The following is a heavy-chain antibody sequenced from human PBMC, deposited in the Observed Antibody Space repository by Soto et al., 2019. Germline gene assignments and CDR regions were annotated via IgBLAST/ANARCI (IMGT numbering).Heavy chain of an antibody. D-gene: IGHD3-9*01. Sequence: ASVKVSCKASGYTFTSYGISWGRQAPGQGLEWMGWISAYNGNTNYAQKLQGRVTMTTDTSTSTAYMELRSLRSDDTAVYYCATSDILTGYYYFDYWGQGTLVTVS. V-gene: IGHV1-18*04. J-gene: IGHJ4*02. CDR3: ATSDILTGYYYFDY. CDR2: ISAYNGNT. CDR1: GYTFTSYG.